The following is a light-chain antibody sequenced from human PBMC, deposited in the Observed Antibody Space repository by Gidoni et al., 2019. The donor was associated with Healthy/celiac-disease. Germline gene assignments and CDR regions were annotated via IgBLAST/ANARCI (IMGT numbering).Light chain of an antibody. CDR1: NLGSKN. Sequence: SYELTQPLPVSVALGQTARITRGGNNLGSKNVHWYQQKPGQAPVLVIYRDSNRPSGIPERFSGSNSGNTATLTISRAQAGDEADYYCQVWDSSAYVFGTGTKVTVL. V-gene: IGLV3-9*01. CDR2: RDS. CDR3: QVWDSSAYV. J-gene: IGLJ1*01.